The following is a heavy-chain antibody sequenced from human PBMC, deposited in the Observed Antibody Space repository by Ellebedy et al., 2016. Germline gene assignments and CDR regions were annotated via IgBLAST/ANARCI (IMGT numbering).Heavy chain of an antibody. CDR3: ARRDGMDV. J-gene: IGHJ6*02. CDR2: MNPNSGYT. V-gene: IGHV1-8*02. CDR1: GYPFTSFD. Sequence: ASVKVSCXASGYPFTSFDINWVRQATGQGLAWMGWMNPNSGYTGYAHKFQGRVTVTSDSSISTVYMELSSLRSDDTAVYYCARRDGMDVWGQGTTVTVSS.